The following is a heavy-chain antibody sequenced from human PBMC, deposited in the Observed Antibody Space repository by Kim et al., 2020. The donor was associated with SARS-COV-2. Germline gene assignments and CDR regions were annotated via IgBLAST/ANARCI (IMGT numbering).Heavy chain of an antibody. D-gene: IGHD3-9*01. CDR3: ARYHVKYYDILTGPFYYYYGMDV. V-gene: IGHV3-48*02. Sequence: GGSLRLSCAASGFTFSSYSMNWVRQAPGKGLEWVSYISSSSSTIYYADSVKGRFTISRDNAKNSLYLQMNSLRDEDTAVYYCARYHVKYYDILTGPFYYYYGMDVWGQGTTVNVSS. CDR2: ISSSSSTI. CDR1: GFTFSSYS. J-gene: IGHJ6*02.